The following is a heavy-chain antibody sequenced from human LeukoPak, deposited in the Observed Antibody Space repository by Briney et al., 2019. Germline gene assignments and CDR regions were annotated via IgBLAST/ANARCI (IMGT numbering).Heavy chain of an antibody. J-gene: IGHJ4*02. CDR2: INPNSGGT. CDR1: AYTFTGYY. Sequence: ASVKVSCKASAYTFTGYYMHRVRQAPGQGLEWMGWINPNSGGTNYAQKFQGRVTMTRDTSISTAYMELSRLRSDDTAVYYCASHRSSGRKAYDEYWGQGTLVTVSS. D-gene: IGHD1-26*01. V-gene: IGHV1-2*02. CDR3: ASHRSSGRKAYDEY.